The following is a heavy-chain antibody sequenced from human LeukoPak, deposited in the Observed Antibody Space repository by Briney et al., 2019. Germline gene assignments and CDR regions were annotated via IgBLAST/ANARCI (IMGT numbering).Heavy chain of an antibody. D-gene: IGHD6-6*01. V-gene: IGHV4-34*01. CDR2: INHSGST. CDR3: ARGPPLVIKIAARRKYYFDY. Sequence: SETLSLTCAVYGGSFSGYYWSWIRQPPGKGLEWIGEINHSGSTNYNPSLKSRVTISVDTSKNQFSLKLSSVTAADTAVYYCARGPPLVIKIAARRKYYFDYWGQGTLVTVSS. CDR1: GGSFSGYY. J-gene: IGHJ4*02.